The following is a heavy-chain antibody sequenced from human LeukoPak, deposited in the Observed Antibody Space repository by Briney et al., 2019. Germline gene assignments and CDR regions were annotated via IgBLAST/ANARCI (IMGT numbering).Heavy chain of an antibody. CDR2: IYYSGST. J-gene: IGHJ4*02. Sequence: SGTLSLTCTVSGGSISSYYWSWIRQPPGKGLEWIWYIYYSGSTNYNPSLKSRVTISVDTSKNQFSLKLSSVTAADTAVYYCARGERWLQSHFDYWGQGTLVTVSS. V-gene: IGHV4-59*01. CDR3: ARGERWLQSHFDY. D-gene: IGHD5-24*01. CDR1: GGSISSYY.